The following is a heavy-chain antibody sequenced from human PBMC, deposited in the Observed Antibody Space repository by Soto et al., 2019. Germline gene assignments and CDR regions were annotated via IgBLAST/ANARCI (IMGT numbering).Heavy chain of an antibody. J-gene: IGHJ4*02. CDR3: AKTPRYCSGGSCYAGYFEF. CDR1: GFTFSSYA. CDR2: ISGSGGNT. Sequence: GGSLRLSCAASGFTFSSYAMSWVRQAPGKGLEWISAISGSGGNTYYADSVKGRFTISRDNSKNTLSLQMNSLRAEDTAIYYCAKTPRYCSGGSCYAGYFEFWGQGTLVTVS. D-gene: IGHD2-15*01. V-gene: IGHV3-23*01.